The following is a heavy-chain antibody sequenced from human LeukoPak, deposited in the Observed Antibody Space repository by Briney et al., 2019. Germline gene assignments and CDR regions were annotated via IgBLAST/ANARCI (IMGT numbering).Heavy chain of an antibody. CDR3: AKPSGSGVDY. CDR2: IRSDGYHT. CDR1: GFVFDDYD. Sequence: GGSLRLSCGASGFVFDDYDMHWIRQAPGKGLEWVAFIRSDGYHTYYTDSVKGRFIITRDNFKNTLYLQMNSLRLEDMAVYYCAKPSGSGVDYWGRGTRVTVSS. J-gene: IGHJ4*02. V-gene: IGHV3-30*02. D-gene: IGHD1-26*01.